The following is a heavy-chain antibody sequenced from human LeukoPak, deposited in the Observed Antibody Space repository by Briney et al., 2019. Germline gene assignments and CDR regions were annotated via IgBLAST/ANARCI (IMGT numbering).Heavy chain of an antibody. CDR2: IYYSGST. D-gene: IGHD3-3*01. CDR3: ARGVGSGYNFDY. Sequence: TSETLSLTCTVSGGSISSYYWSWIRQPPGKGLEWIGYIYYSGSTNYNPSLKSRVTISVDTSKNQFSLKLSSVTAADTAVYYCARGVGSGYNFDYWGQGTLVTVSS. V-gene: IGHV4-59*01. J-gene: IGHJ4*02. CDR1: GGSISSYY.